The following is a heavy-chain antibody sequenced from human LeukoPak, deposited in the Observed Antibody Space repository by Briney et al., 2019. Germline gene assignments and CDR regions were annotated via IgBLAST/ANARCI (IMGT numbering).Heavy chain of an antibody. CDR1: GFTFSGFA. V-gene: IGHV3-23*01. CDR2: ISGSDGST. CDR3: AKTMGAIDHDY. D-gene: IGHD1-26*01. Sequence: GGSLRLSCAASGFTFSGFAMTWVRQAPGKGLEWVSTISGSDGSTYYADSVKGRFTISRDNSKNTLYLQMNSLRAEDTAVYYCAKTMGAIDHDYWGQGTLVTVSS. J-gene: IGHJ4*02.